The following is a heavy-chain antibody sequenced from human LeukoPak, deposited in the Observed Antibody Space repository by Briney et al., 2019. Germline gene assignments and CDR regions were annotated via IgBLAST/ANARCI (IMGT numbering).Heavy chain of an antibody. V-gene: IGHV3-30*04. CDR2: ISYDGSNK. CDR1: GSTFSSYA. J-gene: IGHJ4*02. Sequence: GRSLRLSCAASGSTFSSYAMHWVRQAPGKGLERVAVISYDGSNKYYADSVKGRFTISRDNSKNTLYLQMNSLSAEDTAVYYCARDETRQQWLVKLDYWGQGTLVTVSS. CDR3: ARDETRQQWLVKLDY. D-gene: IGHD6-19*01.